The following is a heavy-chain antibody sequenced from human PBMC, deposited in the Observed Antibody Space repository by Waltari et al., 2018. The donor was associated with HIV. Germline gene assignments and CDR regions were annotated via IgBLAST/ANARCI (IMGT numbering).Heavy chain of an antibody. D-gene: IGHD6-19*01. V-gene: IGHV3-7*01. CDR2: IKEDGSER. Sequence: EVQLVESGGGSVQPGGSLRLSCTVSGFTFSRSWIPWVRQAPGRGLEWVANIKEDGSERSYVESVKGRFIISRDNAKNSLFLQMYGLGAEDTGVYYCARLQWATQNLDFWGQGTLVTVSS. CDR1: GFTFSRSW. J-gene: IGHJ4*02. CDR3: ARLQWATQNLDF.